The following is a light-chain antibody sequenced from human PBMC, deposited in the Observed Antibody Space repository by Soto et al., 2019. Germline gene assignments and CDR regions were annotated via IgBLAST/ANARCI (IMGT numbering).Light chain of an antibody. V-gene: IGKV1-5*03. J-gene: IGKJ4*01. CDR3: QQYESYPVT. CDR1: QSIRSS. Sequence: DIQMTQSPSTLSASVGDRVTITCRASQSIRSSLAWYQQKPGKAPKVLIYEASTLQSGVPSRFSGSGSGTEFTLTISGLQPDDFPSYYCQQYESYPVTFGGGTKVDIK. CDR2: EAS.